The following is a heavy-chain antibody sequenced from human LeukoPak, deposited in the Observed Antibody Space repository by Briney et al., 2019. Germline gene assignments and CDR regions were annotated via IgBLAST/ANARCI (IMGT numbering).Heavy chain of an antibody. CDR2: ISYDGSNT. CDR1: GFTFSSYP. Sequence: GRSLRLSCAASGFTFSSYPMHWVRQAPGKGLEWVTLISYDGSNTYYADSVKGRFTISRDNSKNTLYLQMNSLRAEDTAVYYCARDDAYYDSSGRPDYWGQGTLVTVSS. CDR3: ARDDAYYDSSGRPDY. V-gene: IGHV3-30-3*01. J-gene: IGHJ4*02. D-gene: IGHD3-22*01.